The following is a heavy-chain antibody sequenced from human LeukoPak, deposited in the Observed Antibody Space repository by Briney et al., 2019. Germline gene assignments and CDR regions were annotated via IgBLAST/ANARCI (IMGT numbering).Heavy chain of an antibody. CDR2: IYYSGST. CDR1: GGSISSSSYY. V-gene: IGHV4-39*07. J-gene: IGHJ4*02. CDR3: ARVILSGWLPFDY. D-gene: IGHD6-19*01. Sequence: SETLSLTCTVSGGSISSSSYYWGWIRQPPGKGLEWIGSIYYSGSTYYNPSLKSRVTISVDTSKNQFSLKLSSVTAADTAVYYCARVILSGWLPFDYWGQGTLVTVSS.